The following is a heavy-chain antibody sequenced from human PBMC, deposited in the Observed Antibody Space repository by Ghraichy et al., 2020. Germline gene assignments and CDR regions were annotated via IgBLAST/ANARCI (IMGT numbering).Heavy chain of an antibody. V-gene: IGHV3-30*18. CDR1: GFTFSRFG. CDR3: ANSYNYAMDV. Sequence: GESLNISCAASGFTFSRFGMHWVRQAPGKGLEWVAGISRDGNNKYYADSVKGRLTISRDNAKNTLFVQMNSLSAEDTAVYFCANSYNYAMDVWGHGTTVTVSS. CDR2: ISRDGNNK. J-gene: IGHJ6*02.